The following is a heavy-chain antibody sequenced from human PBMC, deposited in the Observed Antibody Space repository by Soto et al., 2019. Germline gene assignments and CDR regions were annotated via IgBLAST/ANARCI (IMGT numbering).Heavy chain of an antibody. V-gene: IGHV4-59*01. J-gene: IGHJ4*02. CDR1: GGSISSYY. CDR3: AGSFYDSSGYPYYFDY. D-gene: IGHD3-22*01. CDR2: IYYSGST. Sequence: SETLSLTCTVSGGSISSYYWIWIRQPPGKGLEWIGYIYYSGSTNYNPSLKSRVTISVDTSKNQFSLKLSSVTAADTAVCYCAGSFYDSSGYPYYFDYWGQGTLVTVSS.